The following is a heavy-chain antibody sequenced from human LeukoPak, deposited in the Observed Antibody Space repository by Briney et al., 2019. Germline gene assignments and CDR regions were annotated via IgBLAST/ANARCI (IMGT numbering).Heavy chain of an antibody. Sequence: GASVKVSCKASGGTFSSYAISWVRQAPGQGLEWMGGIIPIFGTANYAQKFQGRVTITADESTSTAYMELSSLRSEDTAVYYCARGQDYYDSSGYHYFDYWGQGTLVTVSS. J-gene: IGHJ4*02. CDR1: GGTFSSYA. D-gene: IGHD3-22*01. V-gene: IGHV1-69*13. CDR2: IIPIFGTA. CDR3: ARGQDYYDSSGYHYFDY.